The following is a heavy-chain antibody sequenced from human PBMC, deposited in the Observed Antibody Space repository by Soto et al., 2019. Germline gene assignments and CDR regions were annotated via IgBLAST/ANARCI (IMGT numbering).Heavy chain of an antibody. CDR1: GFTFSNYA. V-gene: IGHV3-23*01. D-gene: IGHD3-10*01. Sequence: EVQLLESGGGLVQPGGSLRLSCEASGFTFSNYAINWVRQAPGKGLEWVSAISGSGTYTFYADSVKGRFTISRDNSKNRLYLQLNSLRGDDTAGYYCAKAGGSSYNYFDFWGQGTLVTVSS. CDR2: ISGSGTYT. CDR3: AKAGGSSYNYFDF. J-gene: IGHJ4*02.